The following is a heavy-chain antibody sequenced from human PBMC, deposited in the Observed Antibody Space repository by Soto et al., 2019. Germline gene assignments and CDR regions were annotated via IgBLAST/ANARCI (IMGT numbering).Heavy chain of an antibody. V-gene: IGHV3-48*01. D-gene: IGHD3-9*01. J-gene: IGHJ6*03. CDR1: GFTFSSYS. Sequence: EVQLVESGGGLVQPGGSLRLSCAASGFTFSSYSMNWVRQAPGKGLEWVSYISSSSSNIYYADSVKGRFTISRDNAKNSLYLQMNSLRAEDTAVYYCARARRRDAEHYDILTGSPTIDYYYYLDVWGKGTTVTVSS. CDR3: ARARRRDAEHYDILTGSPTIDYYYYLDV. CDR2: ISSSSSNI.